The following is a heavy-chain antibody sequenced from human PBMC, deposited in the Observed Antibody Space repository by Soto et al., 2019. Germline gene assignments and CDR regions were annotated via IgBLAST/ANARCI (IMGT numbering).Heavy chain of an antibody. D-gene: IGHD3-10*01. CDR2: FDPEDGET. Sequence: GASVKVSCNASVYTFTSYGISCVRQAPGKGLEWMGGFDPEDGETIYAQKFQGRVTMTEDTSTDTAYMELSSLRSEDTAVYYCATDLYYGSGSYYGFGAFDIWGQGTMVTVSS. V-gene: IGHV1-24*01. CDR1: VYTFTSYG. J-gene: IGHJ3*02. CDR3: ATDLYYGSGSYYGFGAFDI.